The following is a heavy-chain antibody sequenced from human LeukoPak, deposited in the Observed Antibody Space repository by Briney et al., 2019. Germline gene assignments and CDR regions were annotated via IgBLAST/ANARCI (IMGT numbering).Heavy chain of an antibody. J-gene: IGHJ4*02. CDR2: ISSSSSTI. Sequence: GGSLRLSCAASGFTFSSYSMNWVRQAPGKGLEWVSYISSSSSTIYYADSVKGRFTISRDNAKNSLYLQMNSLRAEDTAVYYCASSPERLVPAARRLDYWGQGTLVTVSS. D-gene: IGHD2-2*01. CDR3: ASSPERLVPAARRLDY. CDR1: GFTFSSYS. V-gene: IGHV3-48*04.